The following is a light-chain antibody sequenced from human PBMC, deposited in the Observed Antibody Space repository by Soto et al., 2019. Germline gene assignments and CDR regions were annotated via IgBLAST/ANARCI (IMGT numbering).Light chain of an antibody. J-gene: IGLJ3*02. CDR1: SSNIGHNS. V-gene: IGLV1-44*01. CDR3: GAWDDSLTGSWV. Sequence: QSVLTQPPLASGTPGQRVTISYSGSSSNIGHNSVNWYQQLPGTAPKLLIYSNSHRPSGVPDRFSGSKSGTSASLAISGLQSEDEADYYCGAWDDSLTGSWVFGGGTKVTVL. CDR2: SNS.